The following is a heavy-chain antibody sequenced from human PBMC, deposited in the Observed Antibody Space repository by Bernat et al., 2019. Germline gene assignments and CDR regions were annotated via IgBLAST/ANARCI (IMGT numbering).Heavy chain of an antibody. J-gene: IGHJ4*02. CDR2: IYYSGST. CDR1: GGSISSYY. Sequence: QVQLQESGPGLVKPSETLSLTCTVSGGSISSYYWSWIRQPPGKGLEWIGYIYYSGSTNYNPSLKSRVTISVDTSKNQFSLKPSSVTAADTAVYYCARSEMSIAARDLFDYWGQGTLVTVSS. CDR3: ARSEMSIAARDLFDY. D-gene: IGHD6-6*01. V-gene: IGHV4-59*01.